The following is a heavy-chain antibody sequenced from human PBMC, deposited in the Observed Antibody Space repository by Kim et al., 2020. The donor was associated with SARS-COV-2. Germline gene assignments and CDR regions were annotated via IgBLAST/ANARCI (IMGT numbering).Heavy chain of an antibody. D-gene: IGHD4-17*01. CDR3: ARARTNMDV. CDR2: ISAYNGNT. V-gene: IGHV1-18*01. J-gene: IGHJ6*03. Sequence: ASVKVSCKASGYTFTSYGISWVRQAPGQGLEWMGWISAYNGNTNYAQNLQGRVTMTTDTSTSTAYMELSSLTSDDTAVYYFARARTNMDVCGEGTTGTLSS. CDR1: GYTFTSYG.